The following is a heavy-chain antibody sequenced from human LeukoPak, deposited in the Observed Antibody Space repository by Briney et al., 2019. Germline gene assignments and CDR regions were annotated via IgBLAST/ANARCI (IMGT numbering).Heavy chain of an antibody. D-gene: IGHD3-22*01. J-gene: IGHJ5*02. CDR1: GGSISSYY. V-gene: IGHV4-59*01. CDR3: ARAYDSSGYDCFDP. Sequence: SETLSLTCTVSGGSISSYYWSWIRQPPGKGLEWIGYIYYSGSTNYNPSLKSRVTISVDTSKNQFSLKLSSVTAADTAVYYCARAYDSSGYDCFDPWGQGTLVTVSS. CDR2: IYYSGST.